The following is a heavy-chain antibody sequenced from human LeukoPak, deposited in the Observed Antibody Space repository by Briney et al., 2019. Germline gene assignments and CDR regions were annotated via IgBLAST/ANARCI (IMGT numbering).Heavy chain of an antibody. Sequence: SETLSLTCTVSGGSVSSGSYYWSWIRQSPGKGLEWIGYIYYSGSTNYNPSLKSRVTISVDTSKNQFSLKVSSVTAADTAVYYCARRSWYNWFDRWGQGTLVTVSS. V-gene: IGHV4-61*01. CDR3: ARRSWYNWFDR. CDR1: GGSVSSGSYY. J-gene: IGHJ5*02. CDR2: IYYSGST. D-gene: IGHD6-13*01.